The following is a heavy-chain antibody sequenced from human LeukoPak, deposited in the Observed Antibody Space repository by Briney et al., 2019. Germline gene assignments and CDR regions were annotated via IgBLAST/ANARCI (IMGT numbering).Heavy chain of an antibody. CDR3: AIRDGYNLLS. V-gene: IGHV5-51*01. D-gene: IGHD5-24*01. J-gene: IGHJ4*02. CDR2: IYPIESKT. Sequence: GESLKISCKGSGYTYNSYWIGWVRQMPGKGLEWIGIIYPIESKTKYSQSFEGQVTISADKSINTAYLQWTSLKASDTAMYFCAIRDGYNLLSWGQGTLVTVSS. CDR1: GYTYNSYW.